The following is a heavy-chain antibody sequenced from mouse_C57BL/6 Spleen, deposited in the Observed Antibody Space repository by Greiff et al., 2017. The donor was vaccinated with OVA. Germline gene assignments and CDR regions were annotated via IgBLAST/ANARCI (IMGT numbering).Heavy chain of an antibody. D-gene: IGHD3-2*02. Sequence: DVQLVESGPELVKPGASVKIPCKASGYTFTDYNMDWVKQSHGKSLEWIGDINPNNGGTIYNQKFKGKATLTVDKSSSTAYMELRSLTSEDTAVYYCARSGSSGYAMDYWGQGTSVTVSS. CDR1: GYTFTDYN. CDR2: INPNNGGT. V-gene: IGHV1-18*01. J-gene: IGHJ4*01. CDR3: ARSGSSGYAMDY.